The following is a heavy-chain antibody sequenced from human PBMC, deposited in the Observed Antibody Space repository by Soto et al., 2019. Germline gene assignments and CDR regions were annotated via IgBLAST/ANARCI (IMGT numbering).Heavy chain of an antibody. Sequence: LSLTCTVSGGSLSSRVYYWCWIRQHPGKGLEWIGYIYYSGSTYYNPSLKSRVTISVDTSKNQFSLKLSSVTAADTAVYYCARDTYTANAFDIWGQGTMVT. CDR1: GGSLSSRVYY. CDR3: ARDTYTANAFDI. J-gene: IGHJ3*02. CDR2: IYYSGST. V-gene: IGHV4-31*03. D-gene: IGHD6-25*01.